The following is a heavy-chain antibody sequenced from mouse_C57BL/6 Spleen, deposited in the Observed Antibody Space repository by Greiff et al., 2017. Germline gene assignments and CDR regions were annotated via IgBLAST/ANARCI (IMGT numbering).Heavy chain of an antibody. D-gene: IGHD1-1*01. CDR1: GYTFTDYY. V-gene: IGHV1-76*01. CDR3: ARGELLRY. Sequence: VKLVESGAELVRPGASVKLSCKASGYTFTDYYINWVKQRPGQGLEWIARIYPGSGNTYYNEKFKGKATLTAEKSSSTAYMQLSSLTSEDSAVYFCARGELLRYWGQGTTLTVSS. CDR2: IYPGSGNT. J-gene: IGHJ2*01.